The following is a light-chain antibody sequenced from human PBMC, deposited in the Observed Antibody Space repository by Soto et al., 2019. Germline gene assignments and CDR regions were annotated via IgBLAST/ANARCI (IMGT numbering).Light chain of an antibody. V-gene: IGKV1-5*03. CDR2: KAS. CDR3: QQYDCFLT. CDR1: QSISTW. J-gene: IGKJ4*01. Sequence: DIQMTQSPSTLSASVGDRVTITCRASQSISTWVAWYQQKPGKAPKLLIYKASSLESGVPSRFSGSGSGTEFTLTISSLQPDDFATYYCQQYDCFLTVGGGTMVEIK.